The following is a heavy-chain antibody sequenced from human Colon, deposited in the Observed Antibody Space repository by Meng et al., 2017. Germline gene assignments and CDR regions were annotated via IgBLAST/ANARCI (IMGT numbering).Heavy chain of an antibody. J-gene: IGHJ5*01. CDR2: VTYDGKKQ. CDR1: GFNFRELG. CDR3: AKEWSSSYAYYDA. D-gene: IGHD3-16*01. Sequence: VTLVQSGGGVVQPGTSLVLSCSASGFNFRELGLHWVRQAPGKALEWVAAVTYDGKKQYYADSVKGRFIISRDNSDNTLYLQMGSLKPEDTAIYYCAKEWSSSYAYYDAWGQGTLVTVSS. V-gene: IGHV3-30*04.